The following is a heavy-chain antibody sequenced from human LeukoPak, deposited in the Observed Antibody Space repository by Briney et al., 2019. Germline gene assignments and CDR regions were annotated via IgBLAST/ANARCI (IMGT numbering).Heavy chain of an antibody. D-gene: IGHD3-10*01. Sequence: PGGSLRLSXAASGFTFGSYAMSWVRQAPGQGLEWGSTININGATTFYADSVKGRFTVSRDNSRNTLFLQMNSLRAEDTAIYFCVRLHYGSGTDNWFDPWGQGTLVTVSS. CDR3: VRLHYGSGTDNWFDP. J-gene: IGHJ5*02. CDR2: ININGATT. V-gene: IGHV3-23*01. CDR1: GFTFGSYA.